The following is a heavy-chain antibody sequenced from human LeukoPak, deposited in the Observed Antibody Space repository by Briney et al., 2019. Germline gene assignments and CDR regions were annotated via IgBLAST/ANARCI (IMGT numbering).Heavy chain of an antibody. CDR3: ARVYCGGGGCYYGMDV. CDR2: IYYSGST. J-gene: IGHJ6*02. D-gene: IGHD2-15*01. Sequence: SETLSLTCTVSGGSISNYYWSWIRQPPGKGLEWIGYIYYSGSTNYNPSLKSRVTISVDTSKEQFSLKLSSVTAADTAVYYCARVYCGGGGCYYGMDVWGQGTTVTVSS. CDR1: GGSISNYY. V-gene: IGHV4-59*01.